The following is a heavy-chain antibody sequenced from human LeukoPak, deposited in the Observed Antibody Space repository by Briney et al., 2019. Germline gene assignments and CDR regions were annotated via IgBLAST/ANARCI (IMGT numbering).Heavy chain of an antibody. J-gene: IGHJ3*02. V-gene: IGHV3-74*01. CDR1: GFTFSSYW. CDR2: INSDGSST. Sequence: GGPLRLSCAASGFTFSSYWMHWVRQAPGKGLVWVSRINSDGSSTSYADSVKGRSTISRDNAKNTLYLQMNSLRAEDTAVYYCARSSPPYYYDSSGYYGFDIWGQGTMVTVSS. CDR3: ARSSPPYYYDSSGYYGFDI. D-gene: IGHD3-22*01.